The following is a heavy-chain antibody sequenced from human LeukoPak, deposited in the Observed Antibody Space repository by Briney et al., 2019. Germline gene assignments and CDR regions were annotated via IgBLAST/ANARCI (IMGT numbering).Heavy chain of an antibody. J-gene: IGHJ5*02. V-gene: IGHV1-46*01. Sequence: ALVKVSCKASGYSFTSYYMDWVRQAPGQGLEWMGIINPSGGSTSYAQKFQGRVTMTRDTSTSIVYMELSSLRSEDTAVYYCATWYYDILTGPRSSFDPWGQGTLVTVSS. D-gene: IGHD3-9*01. CDR2: INPSGGST. CDR1: GYSFTSYY. CDR3: ATWYYDILTGPRSSFDP.